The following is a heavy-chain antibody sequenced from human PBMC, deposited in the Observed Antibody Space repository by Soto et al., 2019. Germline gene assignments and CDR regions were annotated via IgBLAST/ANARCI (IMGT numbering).Heavy chain of an antibody. J-gene: IGHJ5*02. CDR2: IFYTGRT. CDR3: ARALPLLRYSGFDP. D-gene: IGHD3-9*01. V-gene: IGHV4-31*03. Sequence: QVQLQESGPGLVKPSQTLSLTCTVSGGSISSGGYFWSWIRQHPGKGLEWIGYIFYTGRTNYNPSLRSRVTISLDTSKNQFSLNLTSVTVADTAVYYCARALPLLRYSGFDPWGQGTPVIVSS. CDR1: GGSISSGGYF.